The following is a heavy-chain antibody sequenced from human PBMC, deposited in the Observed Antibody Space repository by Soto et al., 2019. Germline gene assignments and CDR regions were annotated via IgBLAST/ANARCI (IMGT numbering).Heavy chain of an antibody. Sequence: ASGKVSCKTSGYTFTAYYMHWLRQAPGHGLEWLGWTSPRTGGAKYSHKFQGRVSMTRNTSITTAYMELTGLSTDDTAVYYCARTSGSYSKWFDYWGQGTLVTVSS. CDR1: GYTFTAYY. V-gene: IGHV1-2*02. D-gene: IGHD3-10*01. J-gene: IGHJ5*01. CDR2: TSPRTGGA. CDR3: ARTSGSYSKWFDY.